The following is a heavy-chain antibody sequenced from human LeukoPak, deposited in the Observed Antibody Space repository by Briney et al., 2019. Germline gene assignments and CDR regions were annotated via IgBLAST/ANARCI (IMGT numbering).Heavy chain of an antibody. V-gene: IGHV3-30*03. CDR3: GGLLTPS. CDR1: GFTFRSYG. CDR2: ISYDGSNK. J-gene: IGHJ5*02. D-gene: IGHD2-15*01. Sequence: GGSLRLSCAASGFTFRSYGMHWVRQAPGKGLEWVAVISYDGSNKYYADSVKGRFTISRDNSKNTLYLQMNSLRAEDTAVYYCGGLLTPSWGQGTLVTVSS.